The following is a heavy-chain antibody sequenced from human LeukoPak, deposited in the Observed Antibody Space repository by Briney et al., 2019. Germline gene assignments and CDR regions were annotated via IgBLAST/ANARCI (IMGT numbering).Heavy chain of an antibody. Sequence: GGSLTLSRAASVLTFSSYSMNWVRQDPGKGLEWVSSISGDSQYPNYPASVQCRFNITRDNAKNSLYRHMDSLRAEDTAFYYCAIKIRTYFDYWGQGTLVSVSS. CDR3: AIKIRTYFDY. CDR2: ISGDSQYP. V-gene: IGHV3-21*01. J-gene: IGHJ4*02. CDR1: VLTFSSYS.